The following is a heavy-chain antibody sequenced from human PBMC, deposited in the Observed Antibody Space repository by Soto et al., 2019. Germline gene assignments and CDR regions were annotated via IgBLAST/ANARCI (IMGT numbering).Heavy chain of an antibody. CDR2: IYWNHDK. CDR1: GFSLSNSRVG. V-gene: IGHV2-5*01. Sequence: SGPTLANPNHSLTLPCTYSGFSLSNSRVGVGWIRQPPGKALEWLDPIYWNHDKRYSPSLKSSLTITKDTSKNQVVLTMTNMDPMDTATYYCAHSSRVFWSGYHGGMDVWGQGTTVTVSS. D-gene: IGHD3-3*01. J-gene: IGHJ6*02. CDR3: AHSSRVFWSGYHGGMDV.